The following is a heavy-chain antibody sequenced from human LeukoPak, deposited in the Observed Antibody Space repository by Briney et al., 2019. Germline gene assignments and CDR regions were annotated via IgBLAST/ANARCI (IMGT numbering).Heavy chain of an antibody. Sequence: PGGSLRLSCSASGFTFSGYAMHWVRQAPGKGLEYVSAISPNGGSKYYADSVRGRFSISRDNSKNTLYLQMNSLRAEDTAVYYCAKYGPYAGYYYGMDVWGQGTTVTVSS. V-gene: IGHV3-64*04. CDR1: GFTFSGYA. CDR2: ISPNGGSK. J-gene: IGHJ6*02. CDR3: AKYGPYAGYYYGMDV. D-gene: IGHD4-17*01.